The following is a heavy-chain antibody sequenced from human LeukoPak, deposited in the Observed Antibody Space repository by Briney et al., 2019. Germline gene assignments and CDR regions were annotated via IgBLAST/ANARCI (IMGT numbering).Heavy chain of an antibody. CDR1: GYTFTGYY. D-gene: IGHD3-10*01. Sequence: ASLKVSCNASGYTFTGYYMHWVRLAPGQGLEWMGWINPNSGGTNYAQKFQGRVTMTRDTSISTVYMELRSLRSDDTAVYYCARGSRGYFDYWGQGTLVTVSS. CDR3: ARGSRGYFDY. V-gene: IGHV1-2*02. CDR2: INPNSGGT. J-gene: IGHJ4*02.